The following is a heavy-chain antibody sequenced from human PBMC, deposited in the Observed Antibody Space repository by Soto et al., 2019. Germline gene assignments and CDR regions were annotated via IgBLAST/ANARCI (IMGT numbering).Heavy chain of an antibody. Sequence: QVQLQESGPGLVKPSQTLSLTCTVSGGSISSGGYYWSWIRQHPGKGLEWIGYIYYSGSTYYNPSLKSRVTISVDTSKNQFSLKLSSVTAADTAVYYCARSPQVGVATISVVDSWGQGTLVTVSS. D-gene: IGHD5-12*01. CDR2: IYYSGST. J-gene: IGHJ4*02. CDR3: ARSPQVGVATISVVDS. V-gene: IGHV4-31*03. CDR1: GGSISSGGYY.